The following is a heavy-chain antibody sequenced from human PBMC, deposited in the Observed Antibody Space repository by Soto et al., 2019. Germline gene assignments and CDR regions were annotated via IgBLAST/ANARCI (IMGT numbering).Heavy chain of an antibody. Sequence: GGSLRLSCAASGFTFSNAWMNWVRQAPGKGLEWVGRIKSKTDGGTTEYAAPVKGRFTISRDDSKNTLYLQMNSLKTEDTAVYYCTTDSSVVATIVGIDYWGQGTLVTVSS. CDR1: GFTFSNAW. J-gene: IGHJ4*02. V-gene: IGHV3-15*07. D-gene: IGHD5-12*01. CDR3: TTDSSVVATIVGIDY. CDR2: IKSKTDGGTT.